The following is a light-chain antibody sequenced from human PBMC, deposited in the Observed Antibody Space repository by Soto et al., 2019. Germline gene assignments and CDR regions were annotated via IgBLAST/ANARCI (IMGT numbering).Light chain of an antibody. Sequence: QSVLTQPPSVSEAPRQRVTISCSGSSSNIGEYAVNWYQQIPGKAPKLLVYYDDLLPSGVSDRFSASKSGTSAYLAISELQSEDEADYYCAAWDDSLNGPVFGGGTKLTVL. CDR2: YDD. CDR1: SSNIGEYA. CDR3: AAWDDSLNGPV. V-gene: IGLV1-36*01. J-gene: IGLJ3*02.